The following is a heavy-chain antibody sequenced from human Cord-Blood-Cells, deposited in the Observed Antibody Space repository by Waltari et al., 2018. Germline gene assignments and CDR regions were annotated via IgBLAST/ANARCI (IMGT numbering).Heavy chain of an antibody. CDR3: ARSANDFWSGYYFDY. J-gene: IGHJ4*02. D-gene: IGHD3-3*01. CDR2: IYYSGST. V-gene: IGHV4-39*01. CDR1: GGSISSSSYY. Sequence: QLQLQESGPGLVKPSETLSLTCTVSGGSISSSSYYWGWIRQPPGKGLEWIGIIYYSGSTYYNPSLKSRVTISVDTSKNQFSLKLSSVTAADTAVYYCARSANDFWSGYYFDYWGQGTLVTVSS.